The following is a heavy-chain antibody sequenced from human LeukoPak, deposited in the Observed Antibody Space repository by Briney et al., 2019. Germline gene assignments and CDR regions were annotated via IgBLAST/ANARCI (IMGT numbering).Heavy chain of an antibody. CDR3: ARAPLDDSSGYYYTPSFDY. CDR2: ISYDGSNK. CDR1: GFTFSSYA. Sequence: QPGGSLRLSCAASGFTFSSYAMSWVRQAPGKGLEWVAVISYDGSNKYYADSVKGRFTISRDNSKNTLYLQMNSLRAEDTAVYYCARAPLDDSSGYYYTPSFDYWGQGTLVTVSS. J-gene: IGHJ4*02. V-gene: IGHV3-30-3*01. D-gene: IGHD3-22*01.